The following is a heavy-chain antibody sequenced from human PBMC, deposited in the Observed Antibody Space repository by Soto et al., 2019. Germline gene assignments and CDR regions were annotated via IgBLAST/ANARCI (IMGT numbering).Heavy chain of an antibody. D-gene: IGHD2-2*01. Sequence: GGALRLSCAASGFTVSDYYMSWIRQAPGKGLEWVSYISSSGSTIYYADSVKGRFTISRDNAKNSLYLQMNSLRAEDTAVYYCARDQDCSSTSCYPSYYYYGMDVWGQGTTVTVSS. CDR1: GFTVSDYY. CDR2: ISSSGSTI. CDR3: ARDQDCSSTSCYPSYYYYGMDV. J-gene: IGHJ6*02. V-gene: IGHV3-11*01.